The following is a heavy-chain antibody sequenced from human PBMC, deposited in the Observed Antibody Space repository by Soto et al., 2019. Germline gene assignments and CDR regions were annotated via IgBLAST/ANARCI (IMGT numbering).Heavy chain of an antibody. D-gene: IGHD3-22*01. Sequence: QVQLVQSGAEVKKPGSSVKVSCKASGGTFSSYAISWVRQAPGQGLEWMGGIIPIFGTANYAQKFQGRVTITADESTSTAYMELSSLRSEDTAVYYCARDRQVHGYYYDSSGPEYYFDYWGQGTLVTVSS. CDR1: GGTFSSYA. J-gene: IGHJ4*02. CDR2: IIPIFGTA. V-gene: IGHV1-69*12. CDR3: ARDRQVHGYYYDSSGPEYYFDY.